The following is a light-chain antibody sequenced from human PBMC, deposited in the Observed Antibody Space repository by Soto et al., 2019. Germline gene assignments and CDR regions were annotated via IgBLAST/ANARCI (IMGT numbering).Light chain of an antibody. J-gene: IGKJ1*01. CDR2: GAS. CDR1: QSVRSN. V-gene: IGKV3-15*01. CDR3: QQYNNWPPAWT. Sequence: EIVMTQSPATLSVSPGERATLSCRASQSVRSNLAWYQQKPGQSPSLLIYGASTRATGIPARFSGSGSGTQFTLTISSLQSEDFAGYYCQQYNNWPPAWTFGQGTKVDIK.